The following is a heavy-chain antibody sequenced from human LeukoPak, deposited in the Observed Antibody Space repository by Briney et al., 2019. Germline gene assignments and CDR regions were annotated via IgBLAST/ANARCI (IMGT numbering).Heavy chain of an antibody. CDR1: GFTFSDHI. J-gene: IGHJ4*02. V-gene: IGHV3-48*01. CDR2: VSGSGSTV. CDR3: VRQFAS. Sequence: GGSLRLSCAASGFTFSDHIMNWVRQLPGKRLEWVAYVSGSGSTVYYADSVKGRFTISRDNGKSSLYMQMNSLRVEDTALYYCVRQFASWGQGTLVPVSS.